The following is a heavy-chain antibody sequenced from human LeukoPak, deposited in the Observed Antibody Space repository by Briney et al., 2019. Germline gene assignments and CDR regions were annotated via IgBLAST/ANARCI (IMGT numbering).Heavy chain of an antibody. CDR2: MSGSGGST. D-gene: IGHD1-26*01. Sequence: GGSLRLSCAASGFTFSNYAMTWVRQAPGKGLEWVSGMSGSGGSTYFADSVRGRFIISRDISKNTLYLQMNSLRAEDTAVYYCASRAVGGTGPFDHWGQGTPVTVSS. V-gene: IGHV3-23*01. J-gene: IGHJ4*02. CDR1: GFTFSNYA. CDR3: ASRAVGGTGPFDH.